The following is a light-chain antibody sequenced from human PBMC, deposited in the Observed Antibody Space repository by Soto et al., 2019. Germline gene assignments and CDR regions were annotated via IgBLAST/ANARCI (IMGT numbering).Light chain of an antibody. CDR3: QQYSSYWT. Sequence: DIQMTQSPSTLPACVGDRVTITCRASQSISTWLAWYQQKPGKAPNLLIYKASYLASGVPSRFSGGGSGTEFTLTISSLQPDDFATYYCQQYSSYWTFGQGTKVDIK. CDR1: QSISTW. CDR2: KAS. J-gene: IGKJ1*01. V-gene: IGKV1-5*03.